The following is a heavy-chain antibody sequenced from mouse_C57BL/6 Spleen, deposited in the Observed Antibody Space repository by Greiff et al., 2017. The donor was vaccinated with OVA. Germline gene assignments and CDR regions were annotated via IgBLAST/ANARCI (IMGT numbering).Heavy chain of an antibody. Sequence: QVQLQQPGAELVMPGASVKLSCKASGYTFTSYWMHWVKQRPGQGLEWIGEIDPSDSYTNYNQKFKGKSTLTVDKSSSTAYMQLSSLTSEDSAVYYRARRDSAGYDAMDYWGQGTSVTVSS. CDR2: IDPSDSYT. CDR3: ARRDSAGYDAMDY. D-gene: IGHD3-2*02. J-gene: IGHJ4*01. CDR1: GYTFTSYW. V-gene: IGHV1-69*01.